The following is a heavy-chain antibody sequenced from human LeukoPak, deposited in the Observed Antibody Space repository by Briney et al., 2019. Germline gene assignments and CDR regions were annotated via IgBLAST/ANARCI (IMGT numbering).Heavy chain of an antibody. CDR2: MNPNSGNT. CDR1: GYTFTSYD. CDR3: ARKSGSYFGNKREFDY. D-gene: IGHD1-26*01. V-gene: IGHV1-8*01. Sequence: GASVKVSCKASGYTFTSYDINWVLQATGQGLEWMGWMNPNSGNTGYAQKFQGRVTMTRNTSISTAYMELSSLRSEDTAVYYCARKSGSYFGNKREFDYWGQGTLVTVSS. J-gene: IGHJ4*02.